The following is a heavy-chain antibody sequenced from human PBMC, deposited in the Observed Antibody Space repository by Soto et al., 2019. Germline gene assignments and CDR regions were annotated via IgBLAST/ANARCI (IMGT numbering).Heavy chain of an antibody. Sequence: QVQLVQSGVEVKKPGSSVKVSCKASGGTFSSYAISWVRQAPGQGLEWMGGIIPIFGTANYAQKFQGRVTISADESKRTGYMELDSLRSEDTAVYYCSLRLVLSSSIDYWAQGSLVTVSS. CDR2: IIPIFGTA. V-gene: IGHV1-69*01. J-gene: IGHJ4*02. CDR1: GGTFSSYA. CDR3: SLRLVLSSSIDY. D-gene: IGHD6-19*01.